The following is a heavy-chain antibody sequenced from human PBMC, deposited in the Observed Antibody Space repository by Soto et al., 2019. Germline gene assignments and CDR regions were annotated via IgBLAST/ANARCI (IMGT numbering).Heavy chain of an antibody. J-gene: IGHJ4*02. CDR3: ARISRRGYSYGYLDY. V-gene: IGHV4-39*01. D-gene: IGHD5-18*01. CDR2: IYYTGST. Sequence: SETLSLTCTVSGGSISSSSYYWGWIRQPPGKGLEYIGCIYYTGSTFYNPSLKSRVTISVDTSKNQFFLNLHSVTAADTALYYCARISRRGYSYGYLDYWGQGTPVTVSS. CDR1: GGSISSSSYY.